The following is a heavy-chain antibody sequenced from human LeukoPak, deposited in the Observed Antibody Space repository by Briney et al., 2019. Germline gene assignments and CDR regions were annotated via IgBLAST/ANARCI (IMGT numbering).Heavy chain of an antibody. CDR3: ARDSKQQLVGGDY. CDR1: GYTFAGYY. J-gene: IGHJ4*02. D-gene: IGHD6-13*01. Sequence: GASVKVSCKASGYTFAGYYMHWVRQAPGQGLEWMGRINPNNGGTNYAQKFQGRVTMTRDTSISTAYMELSRLRSDDTAVYYCARDSKQQLVGGDYWGQGTLVTVSS. CDR2: INPNNGGT. V-gene: IGHV1-2*06.